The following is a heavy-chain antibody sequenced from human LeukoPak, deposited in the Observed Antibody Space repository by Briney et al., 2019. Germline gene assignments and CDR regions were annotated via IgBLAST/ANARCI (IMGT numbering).Heavy chain of an antibody. CDR2: ISGSGGST. J-gene: IGHJ4*02. D-gene: IGHD4-11*01. CDR1: GFTFSSYA. V-gene: IGHV3-23*01. Sequence: GGSLRLSCAASGFTFSSYAVSWVRQAPGKGLEWVSAISGSGGSTYYADSVKGRFTISRDNSKNTLYLQMNSLRAEDTAVYYCARLHTGLLIDYWGQGTLVTVSS. CDR3: ARLHTGLLIDY.